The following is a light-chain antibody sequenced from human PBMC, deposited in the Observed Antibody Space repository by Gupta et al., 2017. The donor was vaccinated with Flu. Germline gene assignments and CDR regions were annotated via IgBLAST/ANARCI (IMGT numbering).Light chain of an antibody. CDR2: DVS. V-gene: IGLV2-14*01. J-gene: IGLJ2*01. CDR3: SSYTSSSTLV. CDR1: SSDVGGYNY. Sequence: QSPSTQPPPVSGSPGPSITISCTGTSSDVGGYNYVSWYQQHPGKAPKLMIFDVSNRPSGVSDRFSGSKSGNTASLTISGLQAEDEADYYCSSYTSSSTLVFGGGTNLTVL.